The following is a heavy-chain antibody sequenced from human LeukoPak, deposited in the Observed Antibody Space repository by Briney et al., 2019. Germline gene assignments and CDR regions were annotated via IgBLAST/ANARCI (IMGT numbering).Heavy chain of an antibody. CDR2: ISSSSSYI. V-gene: IGHV3-21*01. J-gene: IGHJ4*02. Sequence: GGSLRPSCAASGFTFSSYSVNWVRQAQGKGLKWVSSISSSSSYIYYADSVKGRFTISRDNAKNSLYLQMNSLRAEDTAVYYCARVMVSNWKLDYWGQGTLVTVSS. D-gene: IGHD1-1*01. CDR1: GFTFSSYS. CDR3: ARVMVSNWKLDY.